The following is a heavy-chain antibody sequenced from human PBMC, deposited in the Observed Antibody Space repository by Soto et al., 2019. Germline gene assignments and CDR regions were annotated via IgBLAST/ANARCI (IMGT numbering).Heavy chain of an antibody. J-gene: IGHJ6*03. CDR1: GGSFTSYI. Sequence: QVQLVQSGAEVKKPGSSVKVSCEASGGSFTSYIFTWVRQAPGQGLEWMGRIIPIQGTANYALKFQDRVTITADKSTNTAYMELRSLRPEDTALYYCAKNLVFVDHAYMDVWGKGTTVTVSS. CDR3: AKNLVFVDHAYMDV. V-gene: IGHV1-69*08. D-gene: IGHD2-21*01. CDR2: IIPIQGTA.